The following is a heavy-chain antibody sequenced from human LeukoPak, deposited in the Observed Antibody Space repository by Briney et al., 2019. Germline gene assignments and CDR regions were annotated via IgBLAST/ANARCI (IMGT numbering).Heavy chain of an antibody. J-gene: IGHJ6*03. CDR2: INHSGST. CDR3: ARAARLNYYYYMDV. CDR1: GGSFSGYY. D-gene: IGHD6-6*01. Sequence: SETQSLTCAVYGGSFSGYYWSWIRQPPGKGLEWIGEINHSGSTNYNPSLKSRVTISVDTSKNQFPLKLSSVTAADTAVYYCARAARLNYYYYMDVWGKGTTVTVSS. V-gene: IGHV4-34*01.